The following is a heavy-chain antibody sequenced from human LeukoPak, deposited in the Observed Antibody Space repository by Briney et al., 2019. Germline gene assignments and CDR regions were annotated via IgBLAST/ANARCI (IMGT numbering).Heavy chain of an antibody. CDR3: ARRPSYSSANFDY. Sequence: GGSLRLSCAASGFTFSSYEMNWVRQAPGKGLEWVSDISSSGRIIYYADSVKGRFTISRDNTKNSLYLQMNSLRAEDTAVYYCARRPSYSSANFDYWGQGTLVTVSS. V-gene: IGHV3-48*03. CDR2: ISSSGRII. D-gene: IGHD6-19*01. CDR1: GFTFSSYE. J-gene: IGHJ4*02.